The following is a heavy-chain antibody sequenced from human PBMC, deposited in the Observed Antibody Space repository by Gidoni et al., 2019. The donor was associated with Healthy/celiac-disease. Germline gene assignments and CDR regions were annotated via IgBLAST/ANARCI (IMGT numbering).Heavy chain of an antibody. Sequence: EVQLLESGGGLVQPGGSLSLSCAASGFTFSSYAMSWVRQAPGKGLEWVSAISGSGGSTYYADAVKGRFTISRDNSKNTLYLQMNSLRAEDTAVYYCAKVTRGYSYGYPFDYWGQGTLVTVSS. V-gene: IGHV3-23*01. CDR2: ISGSGGST. D-gene: IGHD5-18*01. J-gene: IGHJ4*02. CDR3: AKVTRGYSYGYPFDY. CDR1: GFTFSSYA.